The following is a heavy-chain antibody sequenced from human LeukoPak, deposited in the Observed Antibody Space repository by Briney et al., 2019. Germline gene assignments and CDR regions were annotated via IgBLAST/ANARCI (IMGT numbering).Heavy chain of an antibody. CDR2: INPNTGAT. CDR3: ARDRVGSGWPRPYYFEV. J-gene: IGHJ4*02. V-gene: IGHV1-2*02. D-gene: IGHD6-19*01. Sequence: ASVKVSCKASGYTLTGYYLHWVRQAPGQGLDWMGWINPNTGATHSAQKFQGRITMTRDSSISTAYMDLSRLRSDDTAVYYCARDRVGSGWPRPYYFEVWGQGTLVTVSS. CDR1: GYTLTGYY.